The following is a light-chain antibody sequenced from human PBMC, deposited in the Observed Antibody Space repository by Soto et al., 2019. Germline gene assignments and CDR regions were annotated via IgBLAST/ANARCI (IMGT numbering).Light chain of an antibody. V-gene: IGLV1-40*01. J-gene: IGLJ1*01. CDR2: GNS. CDR1: SSNIGAGYD. Sequence: QAVVTQPPSVSGAPGQRVTISCTGSSSNIGAGYDVHWYQQLPGTASKLLIYGNSNRPSGVPDRFSGSKSGTSASLAITGLQAEDEADYYCQSYDRSLRGYVFGTGTKLTVL. CDR3: QSYDRSLRGYV.